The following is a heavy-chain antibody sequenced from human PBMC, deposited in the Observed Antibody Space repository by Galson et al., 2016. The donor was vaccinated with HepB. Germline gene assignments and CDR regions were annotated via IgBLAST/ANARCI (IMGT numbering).Heavy chain of an antibody. CDR3: ARLVYYDTSGYAEFYFDY. CDR1: GVSISSSSYY. D-gene: IGHD3-22*01. J-gene: IGHJ4*02. CDR2: IYYSGTT. Sequence: LSLTCTVSGVSISSSSYYWGWIRQPPGKGLEWIGTIYYSGTTYYNPSLKSRVTISVDTSKNQFSVKLNSVTAADTAVYYCARLVYYDTSGYAEFYFDYWGQGTLVTVSS. V-gene: IGHV4-39*01.